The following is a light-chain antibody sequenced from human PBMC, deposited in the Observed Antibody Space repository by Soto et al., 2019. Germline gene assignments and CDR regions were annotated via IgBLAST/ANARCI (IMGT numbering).Light chain of an antibody. J-gene: IGKJ5*01. Sequence: EIVFPQSPGSLYLSPGERATLYCRASQSVSSQLVWYQQKTGQAPRILIYDASNRATGVPARFSGSGYGTDYNLTISSLESEDLAVYYCQQRLSWPITFGQGTRLEI. CDR3: QQRLSWPIT. V-gene: IGKV3-11*01. CDR2: DAS. CDR1: QSVSSQ.